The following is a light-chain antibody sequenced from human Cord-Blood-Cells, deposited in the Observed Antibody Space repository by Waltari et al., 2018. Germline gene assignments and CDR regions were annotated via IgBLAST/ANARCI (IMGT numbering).Light chain of an antibody. CDR1: QSVSSSY. Sequence: EIVLTQSPGTLSLSPGERATLSCRASQSVSSSYFAWYPQKPGQAPRLLIYGASSRATGIPDRFSGSGSGTDFTLTISRLEPEDFAVYYCQQYGSSPWTFGQGTKVEIK. CDR2: GAS. V-gene: IGKV3-20*01. CDR3: QQYGSSPWT. J-gene: IGKJ1*01.